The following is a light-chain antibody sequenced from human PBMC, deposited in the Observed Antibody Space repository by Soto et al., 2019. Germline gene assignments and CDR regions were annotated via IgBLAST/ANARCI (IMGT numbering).Light chain of an antibody. CDR1: QSVNIY. Sequence: EIVLTQSPGTLSLSPGERATLSCRASQSVNIYLAWYQQKPGQAPRLLIYDASNRDTGIPARFSGSGSGTDFTLTISRLEPEEFAVYCCQQYATSPQTFGQGTKV. V-gene: IGKV3-20*01. CDR3: QQYATSPQT. J-gene: IGKJ1*01. CDR2: DAS.